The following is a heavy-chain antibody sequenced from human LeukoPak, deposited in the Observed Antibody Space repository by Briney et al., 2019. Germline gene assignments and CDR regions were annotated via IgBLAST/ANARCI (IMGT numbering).Heavy chain of an antibody. CDR3: AREARGTPHSYGYIFDY. CDR1: GGSISSYY. D-gene: IGHD5-18*01. J-gene: IGHJ4*02. CDR2: IYTSGST. Sequence: SETLSLTCTVSGGSISSYYWSWLRQPAGKGLEWIGRIYTSGSTNYNPSLKSRVTISVDKSKNQFSLKLSSVTAADTAVYYCAREARGTPHSYGYIFDYWGQGTLVTVSS. V-gene: IGHV4-4*07.